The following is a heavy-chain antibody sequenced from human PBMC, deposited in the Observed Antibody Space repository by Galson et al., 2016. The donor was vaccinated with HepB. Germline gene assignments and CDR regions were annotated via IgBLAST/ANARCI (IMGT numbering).Heavy chain of an antibody. Sequence: SETLSLTCTVSGGSIISDDYFWGWVRQPPGKGLEWIGSIFHTGGASYRSSLMSRVTMSVDTSRNQFSLSLRSVTAAETAVYYCARIRRETGTWAFDNWGQGTMVAVSS. CDR3: ARIRRETGTWAFDN. D-gene: IGHD1-1*01. CDR2: IFHTGGA. CDR1: GGSIISDDYF. J-gene: IGHJ3*02. V-gene: IGHV4-39*01.